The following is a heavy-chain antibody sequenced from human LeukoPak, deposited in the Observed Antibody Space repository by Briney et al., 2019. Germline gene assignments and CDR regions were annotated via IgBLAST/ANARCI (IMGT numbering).Heavy chain of an antibody. CDR3: AKDDGLYYFDS. D-gene: IGHD5-24*01. Sequence: GRSLRLSCAVSGFTFSSYGMHWVRQAPAKGLEWVAVISYDGSIKYYADSVKGRFTISRDNSKNTLYLQMHSLRAEDTAVYYCAKDDGLYYFDSWGQGTLVTVSS. CDR1: GFTFSSYG. J-gene: IGHJ4*02. CDR2: ISYDGSIK. V-gene: IGHV3-30*18.